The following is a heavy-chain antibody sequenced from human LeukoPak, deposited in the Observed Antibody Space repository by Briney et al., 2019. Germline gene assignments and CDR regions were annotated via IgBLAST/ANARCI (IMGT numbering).Heavy chain of an antibody. J-gene: IGHJ2*01. V-gene: IGHV4-34*01. CDR1: GGSFIDFY. Sequence: SETLSLTCAVNGGSFIDFYWTWIRQPPGKGLEWIGEFNDSGSTKYSPSLGSRVTISLDTSKNQFSLKLTSVTAADTAVYYCAREDWYFDLWGRGTLVTVSS. CDR3: AREDWYFDL. CDR2: FNDSGST.